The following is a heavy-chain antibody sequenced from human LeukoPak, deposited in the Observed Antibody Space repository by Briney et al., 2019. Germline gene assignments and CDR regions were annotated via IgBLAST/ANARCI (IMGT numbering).Heavy chain of an antibody. CDR3: ARGYRIWGSYRYTYDY. V-gene: IGHV3-64*01. D-gene: IGHD3-16*02. CDR2: ISSNGGST. CDR1: GFTFSSYA. J-gene: IGHJ4*02. Sequence: GGSLRLSCAASGFTFSSYAMHWVRQAPGKGLEYVSAISSNGGSTYYANSVKGRFTISRDNAKNSLYLQMNSLRAEDTAVYYCARGYRIWGSYRYTYDYWGQGALVTVSS.